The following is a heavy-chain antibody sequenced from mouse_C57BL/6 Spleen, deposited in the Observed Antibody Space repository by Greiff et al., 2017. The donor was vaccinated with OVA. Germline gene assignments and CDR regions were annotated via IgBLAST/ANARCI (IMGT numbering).Heavy chain of an antibody. CDR1: GFNIKDDY. D-gene: IGHD2-1*01. J-gene: IGHJ3*01. CDR2: IDPENGDT. V-gene: IGHV14-4*01. Sequence: EVQLVESGAELVRPGASVKLSCTASGFNIKDDYMHWVKQRPEQGLEWIGWIDPENGDTEYASKFQGKATITADTSSNTAYLQLSSLTSEDTAVYYCTTGGNVAWFAYWGQGTLVTVSA. CDR3: TTGGNVAWFAY.